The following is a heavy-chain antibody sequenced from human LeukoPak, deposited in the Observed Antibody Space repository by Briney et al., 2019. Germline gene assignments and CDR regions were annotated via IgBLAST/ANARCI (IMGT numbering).Heavy chain of an antibody. Sequence: GGSLRLSCAASGFIFSNYGMNWVRQAPGKGLEWVAAISASGSATSYADSVKGRFTISRDNSKNTLYLQMNSLRAEDTAVYYCAKDVGSSNWGQGTLVTVSS. CDR1: GFIFSNYG. CDR3: AKDVGSSN. J-gene: IGHJ4*02. CDR2: ISASGSAT. V-gene: IGHV3-23*01. D-gene: IGHD3-10*01.